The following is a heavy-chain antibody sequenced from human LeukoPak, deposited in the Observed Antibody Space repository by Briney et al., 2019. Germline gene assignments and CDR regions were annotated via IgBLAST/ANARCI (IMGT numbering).Heavy chain of an antibody. Sequence: GASVKVSCKASGYTFTSYGISWVRQAPGQGLEWMGWISAYNGNTNYAQKLQGRVTMTTDTSTSTAYMELRSLRSDDTAVYYCARDWSGSGWYYFDCWGQGTLVIVSS. D-gene: IGHD6-19*01. V-gene: IGHV1-18*01. CDR2: ISAYNGNT. J-gene: IGHJ4*02. CDR3: ARDWSGSGWYYFDC. CDR1: GYTFTSYG.